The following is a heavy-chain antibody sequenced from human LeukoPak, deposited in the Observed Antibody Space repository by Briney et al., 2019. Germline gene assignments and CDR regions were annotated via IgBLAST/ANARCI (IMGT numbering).Heavy chain of an antibody. D-gene: IGHD3-22*01. CDR3: ASSPGDSSGYYYYYFDY. Sequence: PGGSLRLSCAASGFTVSSNYMSWVRQAPGKGLEWVSVIYSGGSTYYADSVKGRFTISRDNSKNTLYLQMNSLRAEDTAVYYCASSPGDSSGYYYYYFDYWGQGTLVTVSS. CDR2: IYSGGST. V-gene: IGHV3-66*01. J-gene: IGHJ4*02. CDR1: GFTVSSNY.